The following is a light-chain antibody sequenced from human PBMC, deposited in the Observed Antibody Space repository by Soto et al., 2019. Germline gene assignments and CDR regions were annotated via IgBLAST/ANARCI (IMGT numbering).Light chain of an antibody. Sequence: QAVVTQEPSLTMSPGGTVTLTCGSSTGTVASGHYPYWVQQKPGQVPRTLIYDTDNKHSWTPARFSGSLLGGKAALTLSGAQSDDEADYYCLLTYNGPRVFGGGTKLTVL. CDR1: TGTVASGHY. CDR3: LLTYNGPRV. V-gene: IGLV7-46*01. CDR2: DTD. J-gene: IGLJ3*02.